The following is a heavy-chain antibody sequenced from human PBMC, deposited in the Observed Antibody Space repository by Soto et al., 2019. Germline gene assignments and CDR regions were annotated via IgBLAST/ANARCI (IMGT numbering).Heavy chain of an antibody. J-gene: IGHJ3*02. CDR2: ISGSGGST. V-gene: IGHV3-23*01. CDR3: AHPRGYGVFDAVDI. CDR1: GFIFSTYA. Sequence: EVQLLESGGGLVQPGGSLRLSYAASGFIFSTYAMNWVRQAPGKGLEWVSAISGSGGSTYYAESVRGRFTISRDNSINTLYLQMSSLRTEDTAVYYCAHPRGYGVFDAVDIWGQGTLVTVSS. D-gene: IGHD4-17*01.